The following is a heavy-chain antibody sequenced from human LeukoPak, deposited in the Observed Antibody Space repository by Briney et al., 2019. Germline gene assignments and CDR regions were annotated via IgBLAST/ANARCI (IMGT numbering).Heavy chain of an antibody. Sequence: GGSLRLSCAASGFTFSAYWMTWVRQAPGKGLAWVANIIEGGDVKYYVDSVKGRFTISRDNTKNSLYLQMTSLRADDTAVYYCARGTTVVTDWGQGTLVTVSS. J-gene: IGHJ4*02. CDR3: ARGTTVVTD. D-gene: IGHD4-23*01. CDR2: IIEGGDVK. V-gene: IGHV3-7*01. CDR1: GFTFSAYW.